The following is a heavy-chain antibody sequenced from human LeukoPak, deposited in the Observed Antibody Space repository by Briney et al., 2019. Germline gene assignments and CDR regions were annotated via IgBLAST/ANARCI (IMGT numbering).Heavy chain of an antibody. CDR1: TFTLSSYA. D-gene: IGHD2-2*02. CDR3: AKDRLGYCSSISCYTLSY. J-gene: IGHJ4*02. Sequence: GGSLTLSCAASTFTLSSYAMHCVRQAPSRGLEWVAVISYDGSNKYYADSVKGRFTISRDNSKNTLYLQMNSLRAEDTDVYYCAKDRLGYCSSISCYTLSYWGQGNLVTVSS. V-gene: IGHV3-30*18. CDR2: ISYDGSNK.